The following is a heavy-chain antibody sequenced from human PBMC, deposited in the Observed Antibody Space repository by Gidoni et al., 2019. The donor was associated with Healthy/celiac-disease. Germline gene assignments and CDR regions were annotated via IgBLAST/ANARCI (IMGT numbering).Heavy chain of an antibody. CDR1: GGSFSGYY. V-gene: IGHV4-34*01. D-gene: IGHD3-10*01. CDR2: INHSGST. CDR3: ASPWGVRVP. Sequence: VQLQQWGAGLLKPSETLTLTCAVYGGSFSGYYWSWIRQPPGKGLYWISEINHSGSTNYNPSLKSRVTISVDASKNQFSLKLSSVTAADTAVYYCASPWGVRVPCGQGTLVTVSS. J-gene: IGHJ5*02.